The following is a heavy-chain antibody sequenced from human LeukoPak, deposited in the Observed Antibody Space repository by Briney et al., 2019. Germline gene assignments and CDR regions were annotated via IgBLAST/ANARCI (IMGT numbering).Heavy chain of an antibody. D-gene: IGHD4-17*01. V-gene: IGHV4-30-4*01. Sequence: PSETLSLTCTVSGGSISSGDYYWSWIRQPPGKGLEWLGYIYYSGSTYYNPSLKSRVTISLDTSKNQFSLRLSSVTAADTAVYYCARDRRRKEMTTVTSSWYFDLWGRGTLVTVSS. CDR3: ARDRRRKEMTTVTSSWYFDL. J-gene: IGHJ2*01. CDR1: GGSISSGDYY. CDR2: IYYSGST.